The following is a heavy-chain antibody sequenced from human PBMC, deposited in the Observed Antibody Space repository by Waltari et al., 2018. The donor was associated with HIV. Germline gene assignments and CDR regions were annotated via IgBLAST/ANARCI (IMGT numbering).Heavy chain of an antibody. CDR2: IRSKTSGETI. V-gene: IGHV3-49*04. CDR3: VRDLAWRAFDV. J-gene: IGHJ3*01. D-gene: IGHD3-3*01. CDR1: GFTFGDYA. Sequence: QLVESGGALIQPGRSLRLSCTASGFTFGDYAMNWVRQAPGRGLEGVRFIRSKTSGETIEYAASVKGRFSISRDDAKGMVYLQMNSLRADDTALYYCVRDLAWRAFDVWGQGTMVTVSS.